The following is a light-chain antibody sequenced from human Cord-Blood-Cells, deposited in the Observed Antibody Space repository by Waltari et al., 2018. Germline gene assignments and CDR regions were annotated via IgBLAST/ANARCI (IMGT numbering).Light chain of an antibody. CDR3: QKYNSAPWT. CDR2: AAS. CDR1: QGISNY. Sequence: DIQMTPSPSSLSAAVVDRVTITCRASQGISNYLAWYQQKPGKVPKLLIYAASTLQSGVPSRFSGSGSGTDFTLTISSRQPEDVATYYCQKYNSAPWTFGQGTKVEIK. J-gene: IGKJ1*01. V-gene: IGKV1-27*01.